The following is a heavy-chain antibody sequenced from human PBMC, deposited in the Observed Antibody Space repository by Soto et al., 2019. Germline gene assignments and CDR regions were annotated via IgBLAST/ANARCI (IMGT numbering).Heavy chain of an antibody. CDR3: AAGSLGYCSGGRCAAFDI. V-gene: IGHV4-59*08. Sequence: PSETLSLTCTVSGGSISSYYWSWIRQPPGKGLEWIGYIYYSGSTNYNPSLKSRVTISVDTSKNQFSLKLSSVTAADTAVYYCAAGSLGYCSGGRCAAFDIWGQGTMVPVSS. CDR2: IYYSGST. CDR1: GGSISSYY. J-gene: IGHJ3*02. D-gene: IGHD2-15*01.